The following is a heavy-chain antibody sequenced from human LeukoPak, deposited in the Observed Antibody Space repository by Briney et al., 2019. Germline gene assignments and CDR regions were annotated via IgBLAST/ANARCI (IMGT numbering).Heavy chain of an antibody. CDR3: SRENGAFSPFGY. V-gene: IGHV4-4*02. J-gene: IGHJ4*02. CDR2: VSLSGLT. CDR1: GGSITSTNW. D-gene: IGHD2-8*01. Sequence: GTLSLTCGVSGGSITSTNWWSWVRQPPGQGLEWIGEVSLSGLTNYNPSLSSRVIMALDTSKNHLSLHLTSVTAADTAVYYCSRENGAFSPFGYWGQGYLVTVLS.